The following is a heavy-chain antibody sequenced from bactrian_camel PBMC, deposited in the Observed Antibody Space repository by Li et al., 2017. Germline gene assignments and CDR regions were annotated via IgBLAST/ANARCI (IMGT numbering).Heavy chain of an antibody. J-gene: IGHJ4*01. V-gene: IGHV3-2*01. D-gene: IGHD2*01. CDR2: IYSDGSNT. CDR3: AAQFLEASCAVVHAIDN. CDR1: GFTFSSYA. Sequence: HVQLVESGGGLVQPGGSLRLSCAASGFTFSSYAMSWVRQAPGKGLEWVCSIYSDGSNTYYLDSVKGRFTISRDNARNTVYLQMNSLKPEDTAMYYCAAQFLEASCAVVHAIDNWGQGTQVTVS.